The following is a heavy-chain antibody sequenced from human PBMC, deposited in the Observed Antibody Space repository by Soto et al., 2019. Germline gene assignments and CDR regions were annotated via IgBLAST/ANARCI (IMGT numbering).Heavy chain of an antibody. CDR3: ARVIEMYYYDSSGYSD. Sequence: SETLSLTCAVHGGSFSGYYWSWIRQPPGKGLEWIGEINHSGSTNYNPSLKSRVTISVDTSKNQFSLKLSSVTAADTAVYYCARVIEMYYYDSSGYSDWGQGTLVTVSS. CDR1: GGSFSGYY. J-gene: IGHJ4*02. CDR2: INHSGST. D-gene: IGHD3-22*01. V-gene: IGHV4-34*01.